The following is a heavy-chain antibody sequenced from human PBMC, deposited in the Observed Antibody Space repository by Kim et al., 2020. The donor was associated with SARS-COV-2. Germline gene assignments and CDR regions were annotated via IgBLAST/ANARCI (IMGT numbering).Heavy chain of an antibody. CDR3: AKDRITMVRGVVDY. J-gene: IGHJ4*02. V-gene: IGHV3-30*18. D-gene: IGHD3-10*01. CDR1: GFTFSSYG. CDR2: ISYDGSNK. Sequence: GGSLRLSCAASGFTFSSYGMHWVRQAPGKGLEWVAVISYDGSNKYYADSVKGRFTISRDNSKNTLYLQMNSLRAEDTALYYCAKDRITMVRGVVDYWGQG.